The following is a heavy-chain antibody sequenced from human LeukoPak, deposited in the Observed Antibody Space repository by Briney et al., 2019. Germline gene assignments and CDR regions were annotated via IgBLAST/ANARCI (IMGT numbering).Heavy chain of an antibody. Sequence: GESLKISCKGSGYSFTSYWIGWVRQMPGKGLEWMGIIHPGDSDTRYSPSFQGQVTISADKSISTAYLQWSSLKASDTAMYYCARLYYYDSSGYYSQYDYYYGMDVWGQGTTVTVSS. CDR2: IHPGDSDT. V-gene: IGHV5-51*01. J-gene: IGHJ6*02. CDR3: ARLYYYDSSGYYSQYDYYYGMDV. D-gene: IGHD3-22*01. CDR1: GYSFTSYW.